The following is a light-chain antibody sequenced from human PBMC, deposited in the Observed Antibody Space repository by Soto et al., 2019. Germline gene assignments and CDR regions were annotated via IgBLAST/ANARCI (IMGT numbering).Light chain of an antibody. Sequence: QSVLTQPPSVSAAPGQKVTISCSGSSSNIGRGYVSWYQQLPGTAPKLLIFENDKRPSGIPDRFSGSKSGTSATLGITGLQTGDEAHYFSGTWDYSLSVVVFGGGTKLTVL. CDR1: SSNIGRGY. V-gene: IGLV1-51*02. CDR3: GTWDYSLSVVV. CDR2: END. J-gene: IGLJ2*01.